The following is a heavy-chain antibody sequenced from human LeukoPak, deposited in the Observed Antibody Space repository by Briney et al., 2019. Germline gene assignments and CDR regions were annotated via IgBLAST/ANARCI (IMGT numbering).Heavy chain of an antibody. Sequence: SETLSLTCNVSGGSISSYYWSWIRQPAGKGLEWIGRFYTSGSTNYNPSLQSRVTMSVDKSKNQFSLKLSSVTAADTAVYYCAREPQVLVQGDAFDIWGQGTMVTVSS. V-gene: IGHV4-4*07. D-gene: IGHD2-8*02. CDR1: GGSISSYY. J-gene: IGHJ3*02. CDR2: FYTSGST. CDR3: AREPQVLVQGDAFDI.